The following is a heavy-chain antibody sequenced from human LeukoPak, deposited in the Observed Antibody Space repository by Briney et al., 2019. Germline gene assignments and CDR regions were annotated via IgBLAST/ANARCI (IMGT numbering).Heavy chain of an antibody. J-gene: IGHJ4*02. CDR2: ISPYNGNT. CDR3: ARVYLEYYYDSSGYFDY. D-gene: IGHD3-22*01. Sequence: ASVKVSCKASGYTFTSYGISWVRQAPGQGLEWMGWISPYNGNTNYAQKLQGRVTMTTDTSTSTAYMELRSLRSDDTAVYYCARVYLEYYYDSSGYFDYWGQGTLVTVSS. V-gene: IGHV1-18*01. CDR1: GYTFTSYG.